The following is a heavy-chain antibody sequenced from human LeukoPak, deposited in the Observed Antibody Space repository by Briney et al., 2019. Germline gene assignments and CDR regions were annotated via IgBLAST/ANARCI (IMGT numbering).Heavy chain of an antibody. D-gene: IGHD2-2*01. CDR1: GFKFDDYD. CDR2: ITWNGDKT. CDR3: ASDPFCSSSTGCYFADWFDP. Sequence: PGGSLRLSCTASGFKFDDYDMSWVRQVPGKGLEWVSGITWNGDKTGYADSVRGRFAISRDNTKKSLYLQMSSLRAEDTALYYCASDPFCSSSTGCYFADWFDPWGPGTLVTVSS. V-gene: IGHV3-20*04. J-gene: IGHJ5*02.